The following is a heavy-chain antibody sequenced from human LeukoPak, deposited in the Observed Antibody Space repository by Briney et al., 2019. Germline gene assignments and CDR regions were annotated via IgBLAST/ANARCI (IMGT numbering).Heavy chain of an antibody. V-gene: IGHV4-59*08. D-gene: IGHD6-19*01. CDR1: GGSMSGYY. CDR3: ASSARSGWPYYFDY. CDR2: IYYSGNI. J-gene: IGHJ4*02. Sequence: PSETLSLTCTVSGGSMSGYYWTWIRQAPGKGLEWIGYIYYSGNISYNPSLRRRVPMSVDTSKNQFSLKLSSVTAAATAVYYCASSARSGWPYYFDYWGQGTLVTVSS.